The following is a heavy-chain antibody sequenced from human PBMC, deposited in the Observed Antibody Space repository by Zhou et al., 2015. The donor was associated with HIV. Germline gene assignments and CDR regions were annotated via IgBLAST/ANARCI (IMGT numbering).Heavy chain of an antibody. CDR2: IIPIFGTA. CDR3: ARGAVVVPADKNYYYYGMDV. CDR1: GGTFSSYA. Sequence: QVQLVQSGAEVKKPGSSVKVSCKASGGTFSSYAISWVRQAPGQGLEWMGGIIPIFGTANYAQKFQGRVTITADESTSTAYMELSSLRSEDTAVYYCARGAVVVPADKNYYYYGMDVWGQGTTVTVSS. J-gene: IGHJ6*02. V-gene: IGHV1-69*01. D-gene: IGHD2-2*01.